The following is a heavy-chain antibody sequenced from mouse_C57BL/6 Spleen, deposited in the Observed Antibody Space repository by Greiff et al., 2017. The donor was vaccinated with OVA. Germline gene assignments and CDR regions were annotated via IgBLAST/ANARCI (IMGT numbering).Heavy chain of an antibody. CDR1: GYTFTDYE. Sequence: VKLQQSGAELVRPGASVTLSCKASGYTFTDYEMHWVKQTPVHGLEWIGAIDPETGGTAYNQKFKGKAILTADKSSSTAYMELRSLTSEDSAVYYCTREDLLRYFAYWGQGTLVTVSA. D-gene: IGHD1-1*01. CDR2: IDPETGGT. CDR3: TREDLLRYFAY. J-gene: IGHJ3*01. V-gene: IGHV1-15*01.